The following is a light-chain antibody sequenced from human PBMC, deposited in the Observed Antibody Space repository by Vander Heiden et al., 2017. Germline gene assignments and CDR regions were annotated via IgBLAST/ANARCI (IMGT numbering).Light chain of an antibody. J-gene: IGKJ4*02. V-gene: IGKV1-5*03. CDR3: QQYNLYPFT. Sequence: DVDITDSPTTLSASVGDRVTITCRASQSVSSWLAWYQQKPGKAPKLLLSKASSSQSGVPSTFSGSGSGTEFTLTISSLQPDDFATYYCQQYNLYPFTFGGGTKVEIK. CDR1: QSVSSW. CDR2: KAS.